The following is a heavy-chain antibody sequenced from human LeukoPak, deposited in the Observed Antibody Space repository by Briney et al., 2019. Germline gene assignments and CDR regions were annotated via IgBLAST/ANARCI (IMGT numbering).Heavy chain of an antibody. CDR2: ISAYNGNT. CDR3: ARNQWRHEHFDY. Sequence: ASVKVSCKASGYTFTSYGISWVRQAPGQGLEWMGWISAYNGNTNYAQKLQGRVTMTTDTSTSTAYMELRSLRSGDTAVYYCARNQWRHEHFDYWGQGTLVTVSS. V-gene: IGHV1-18*01. D-gene: IGHD6-19*01. J-gene: IGHJ4*02. CDR1: GYTFTSYG.